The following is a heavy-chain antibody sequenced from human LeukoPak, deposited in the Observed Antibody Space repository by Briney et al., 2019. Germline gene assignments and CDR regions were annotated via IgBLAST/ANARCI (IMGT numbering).Heavy chain of an antibody. J-gene: IGHJ5*02. CDR3: ARGRARPHWFDP. CDR2: INPSSGGT. V-gene: IGHV1-2*02. CDR1: GYTFSDYF. Sequence: ASVRVCCKASGYTFSDYFIHWVRQAPGQGPGWMGWINPSSGGTLFAKMFQGRVTMTRDTSISTAYMELSSLRSEDTAVYYCARGRARPHWFDPWGQGTLVTVSS. D-gene: IGHD6-6*01.